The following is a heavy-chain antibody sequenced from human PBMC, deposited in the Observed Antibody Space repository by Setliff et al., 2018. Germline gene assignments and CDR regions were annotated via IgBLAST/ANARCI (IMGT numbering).Heavy chain of an antibody. CDR1: TFTFSKYA. V-gene: IGHV3-23*01. Sequence: PGESLKISCIASTFTFSKYAVTWVRQAPGKGLEWVSSIHVSGGTTYYADSVKGRFTISRDNSRNTLYLQMNSLRAEDTASYYCARDPNGDYVGSFDPWGQGILVTVS. J-gene: IGHJ5*02. D-gene: IGHD4-17*01. CDR2: IHVSGGTT. CDR3: ARDPNGDYVGSFDP.